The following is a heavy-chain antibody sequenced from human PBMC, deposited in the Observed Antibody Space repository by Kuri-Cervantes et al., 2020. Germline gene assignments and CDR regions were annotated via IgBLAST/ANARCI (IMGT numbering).Heavy chain of an antibody. D-gene: IGHD3-9*01. Sequence: SLKISCAASGFTFDDYAMHWVRQAPGKGLEWGSGISWNSGSIGYADSVKGRFTISRDNAKNSLYLQMNSLRAEDTALYYCAKDMSGILTGPSDYWGQGTLVTVSS. CDR2: ISWNSGSI. V-gene: IGHV3-9*01. CDR3: AKDMSGILTGPSDY. J-gene: IGHJ4*02. CDR1: GFTFDDYA.